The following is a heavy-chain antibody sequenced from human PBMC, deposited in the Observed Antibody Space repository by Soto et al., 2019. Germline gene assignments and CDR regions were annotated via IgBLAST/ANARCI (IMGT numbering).Heavy chain of an antibody. CDR3: AREYMVRGVIGVGDLLFAP. J-gene: IGHJ5*02. D-gene: IGHD3-10*01. CDR2: IYYSGRT. CDR1: GGSISSGGYY. Sequence: QVQLQESGPGLVKPSQTLSLTCTVSGGSISSGGYYWSWIRQHPGKGLEWIGYIYYSGRTYYNPSRKSRVTISVDTSKNQFSLKLSSVTAADTAVYYCAREYMVRGVIGVGDLLFAPWGQGTLVTVSS. V-gene: IGHV4-31*03.